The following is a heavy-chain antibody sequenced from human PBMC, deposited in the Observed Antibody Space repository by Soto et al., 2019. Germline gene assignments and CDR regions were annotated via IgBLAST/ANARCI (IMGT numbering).Heavy chain of an antibody. CDR2: ISAYKGNT. D-gene: IGHD5-18*01. CDR3: AREKNVDTAMVTTFDY. CDR1: GYTFTSYG. V-gene: IGHV1-18*01. J-gene: IGHJ4*02. Sequence: QVQLVQSGAEVKKPGASVKVSCKASGYTFTSYGISWVRQAPGQGLEWMGWISAYKGNTNYAQKLQGRVTMTTDTSKSTAYMELRSLRSDDSGVYYCAREKNVDTAMVTTFDYWGQGTLVTVSS.